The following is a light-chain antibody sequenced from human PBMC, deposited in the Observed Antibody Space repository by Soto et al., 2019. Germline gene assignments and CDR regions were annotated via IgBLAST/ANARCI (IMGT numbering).Light chain of an antibody. J-gene: IGKJ1*01. CDR1: QSVSSY. Sequence: EIVLTQSPATLSLSPGERATLSCRASQSVSSYLAWYQQKPGQAPRLLIYDASNRATGIPARFSGSGSGTDFTLPISSLEPEDFAVYYCQQRSNWPPWTFGQGTKVEI. CDR3: QQRSNWPPWT. V-gene: IGKV3-11*01. CDR2: DAS.